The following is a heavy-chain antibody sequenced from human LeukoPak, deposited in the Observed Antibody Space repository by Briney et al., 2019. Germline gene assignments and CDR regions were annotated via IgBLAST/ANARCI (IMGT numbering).Heavy chain of an antibody. J-gene: IGHJ5*02. D-gene: IGHD3-22*01. CDR1: GGTFSSYA. V-gene: IGHV1-69*01. Sequence: GSSVKVSCKASGGTFSSYAISWVRQAPGQGLEWMGGIIPIFGTANYAQKFQGRVTITADESTSTAYMELSSLRSEDTAVYYCAREGLTGGSGYYHNNWFDPWGQGTLVTASS. CDR3: AREGLTGGSGYYHNNWFDP. CDR2: IIPIFGTA.